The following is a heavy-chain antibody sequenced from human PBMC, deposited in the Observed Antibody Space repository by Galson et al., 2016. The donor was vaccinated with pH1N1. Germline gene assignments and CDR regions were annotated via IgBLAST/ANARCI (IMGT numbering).Heavy chain of an antibody. D-gene: IGHD4-11*01. CDR2: ITGSGGGT. J-gene: IGHJ4*02. CDR1: GFTFSSYA. V-gene: IGHV3-23*01. Sequence: SLRLSCAASGFTFSSYAMAWVRQAPGKGLECVSTITGSGGGTYYADSVKGRFTFSRDNSKNTLYLQMNSLRAEDTAVYYCARAPTVTANGRTYFDYWGQGVRVLVSS. CDR3: ARAPTVTANGRTYFDY.